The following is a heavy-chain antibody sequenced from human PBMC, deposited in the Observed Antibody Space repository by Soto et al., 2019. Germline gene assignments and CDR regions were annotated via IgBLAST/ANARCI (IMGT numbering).Heavy chain of an antibody. CDR2: IDHSGYT. D-gene: IGHD5-18*01. CDR1: GGSFSGYY. J-gene: IGHJ6*02. V-gene: IGHV4-34*01. Sequence: PSETLSLTCAVYGGSFSGYYWNWIRQPPGKGLEWIGEIDHSGYTNYNPSLKSRVTISVDTSKNQFSLRLTSVTAADTAVYYCAGVDTDMVDYYYYGLDVWGQGTTVTV. CDR3: AGVDTDMVDYYYYGLDV.